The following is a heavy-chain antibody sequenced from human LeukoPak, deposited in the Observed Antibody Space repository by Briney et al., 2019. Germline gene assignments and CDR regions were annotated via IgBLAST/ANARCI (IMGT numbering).Heavy chain of an antibody. CDR3: AKLAGSGSVSDF. Sequence: PGGSLRLSCAASGFAFSSYAMSWVRQAPGKGLEWVSAIGGGGDTSYYADSVKGRFTISRDNSKNTLYLQMNSLRAADTAVYFCAKLAGSGSVSDFWGQGSLVTVSS. J-gene: IGHJ4*02. D-gene: IGHD1-26*01. CDR1: GFAFSSYA. V-gene: IGHV3-23*01. CDR2: IGGGGDTS.